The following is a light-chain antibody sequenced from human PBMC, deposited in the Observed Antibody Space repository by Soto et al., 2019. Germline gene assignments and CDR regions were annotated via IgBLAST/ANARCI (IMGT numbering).Light chain of an antibody. J-gene: IGLJ2*01. V-gene: IGLV1-44*01. CDR1: NSNVRFYT. Sequence: QSVLTQPPSASGTPGQRVTISCSGSNSNVRFYTVNWYQQLPGTAPPLLIITNNHQPSGGVSRLSGSNSGTSASLAISWVQSDDEADYYYAAWDDSLRGQVFGGGTKLTVL. CDR2: TNN. CDR3: AAWDDSLRGQV.